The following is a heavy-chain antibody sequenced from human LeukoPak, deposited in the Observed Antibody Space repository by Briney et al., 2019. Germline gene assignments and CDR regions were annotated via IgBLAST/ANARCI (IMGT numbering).Heavy chain of an antibody. CDR3: ASKPKGYCTNGVCYSVFDY. J-gene: IGHJ4*02. V-gene: IGHV4-39*01. CDR2: IYYSGST. D-gene: IGHD2-8*01. Sequence: SETLSLTCTVSGGSISSSSYYWGWIRQPPGKGLEWIGSIYYSGSTYHNPSLKSRITISVDTSKNQFSLKLSSVTAADTAVYYCASKPKGYCTNGVCYSVFDYWGQGTLVTVSS. CDR1: GGSISSSSYY.